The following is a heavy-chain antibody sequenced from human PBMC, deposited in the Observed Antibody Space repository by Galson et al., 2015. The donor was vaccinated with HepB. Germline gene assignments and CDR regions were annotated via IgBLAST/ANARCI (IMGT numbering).Heavy chain of an antibody. V-gene: IGHV6-1*01. CDR2: TYYRSKWYN. CDR3: ARESSGWYSPNYYYYGMDV. Sequence: CAISGDSVSSNSAAWNWIRQSPSRGLEWLGRTYYRSKWYNDYAVSVKSRITINPDTPKNQFSLQLNSVTPEDTAVYYCARESSGWYSPNYYYYGMDVWGQGTTVTVSS. D-gene: IGHD6-19*01. J-gene: IGHJ6*02. CDR1: GDSVSSNSAA.